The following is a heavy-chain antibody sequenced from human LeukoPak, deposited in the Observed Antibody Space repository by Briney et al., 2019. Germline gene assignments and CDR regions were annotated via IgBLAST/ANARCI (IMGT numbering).Heavy chain of an antibody. CDR2: MNPNSGNT. D-gene: IGHD1-26*01. V-gene: IGHV1-8*03. J-gene: IGHJ3*02. Sequence: GASVKVSCKASGYTFTSYDINWVRQATGLGLEWMGWMNPNSGNTGYAQKFQGRVTITRNTSISTAYMELSSLRAEDTAVYYCASTWEPELPHDAFDIWGQGTMVTVSS. CDR1: GYTFTSYD. CDR3: ASTWEPELPHDAFDI.